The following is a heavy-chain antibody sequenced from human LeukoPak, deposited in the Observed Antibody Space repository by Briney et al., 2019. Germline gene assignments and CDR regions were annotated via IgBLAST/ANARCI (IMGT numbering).Heavy chain of an antibody. D-gene: IGHD3-10*01. CDR3: SRSGRGSGSSYYYLDC. CDR1: GFTFSTYW. J-gene: IGHJ4*02. V-gene: IGHV3-7*03. Sequence: GGSLRLSCAASGFTFSTYWMSWVRQAPGKGPEWVASIKDDGSEKYNVDSVKSRFTTSRDTTDNSQYLQVNSLSAEGTAVYYCSRSGRGSGSSYYYLDCWGQGTLVTVSS. CDR2: IKDDGSEK.